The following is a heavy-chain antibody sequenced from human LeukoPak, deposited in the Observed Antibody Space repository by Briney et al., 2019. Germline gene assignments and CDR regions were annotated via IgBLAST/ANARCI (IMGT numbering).Heavy chain of an antibody. CDR3: ARDGDCGGDCSSGMDV. V-gene: IGHV3-11*01. CDR2: ISSSGSTI. CDR1: GFTFSDYY. D-gene: IGHD2-21*02. Sequence: PGGSLRLSCAASGFTFSDYYMSWIRQAPGKGLEWVSYISSSGSTIYYADSVKGRFTISRDNAKDSLYLQMNSLRAGDTAVYYCARDGDCGGDCSSGMDVWGQGTTVTVSS. J-gene: IGHJ6*02.